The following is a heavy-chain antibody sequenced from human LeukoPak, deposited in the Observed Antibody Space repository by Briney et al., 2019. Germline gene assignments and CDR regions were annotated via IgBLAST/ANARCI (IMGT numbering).Heavy chain of an antibody. J-gene: IGHJ4*02. Sequence: SGGSLRLSCAASGFTFSDYYMSWIRQPPGKGLEWVSYISGSTTYTNYADSVGGRFAVSRDNAENTLYLQMDSLTVEDTGLYYCVREIKIMGFRAFDYWGQGTPVTVSS. V-gene: IGHV3-11*06. D-gene: IGHD3-10*01. CDR3: VREIKIMGFRAFDY. CDR1: GFTFSDYY. CDR2: ISGSTTYT.